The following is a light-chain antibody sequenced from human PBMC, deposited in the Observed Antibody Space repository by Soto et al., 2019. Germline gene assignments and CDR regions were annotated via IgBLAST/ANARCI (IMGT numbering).Light chain of an antibody. J-gene: IGLJ1*01. CDR2: GNS. CDR1: ISNIGAGYD. Sequence: QCMLTQPPSVSGAPGQRVTISCTGSISNIGAGYDVHWYQQLPGTAPKLLIYGNSNRPSGVPDRFSGSKSGTSASLAITGLQAEDEADYYCQSYDSSLSGYVFGTGTKVNVL. CDR3: QSYDSSLSGYV. V-gene: IGLV1-40*01.